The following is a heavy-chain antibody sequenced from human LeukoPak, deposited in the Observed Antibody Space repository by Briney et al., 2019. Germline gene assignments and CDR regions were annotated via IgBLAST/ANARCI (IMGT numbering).Heavy chain of an antibody. V-gene: IGHV3-21*01. CDR2: ICISSSYI. CDR3: AIDFGPITIFGVVTPFGY. CDR1: GFTFSSYS. D-gene: IGHD3-3*01. Sequence: GGALRLSCAASGFTFSSYSMNWVRPAPGKGLEWVSSICISSSYIYYADSVKGRFTSSRDNAKNSLYLQMNSLRAEDTAVYYCAIDFGPITIFGVVTPFGYWGQGTLVTVSS. J-gene: IGHJ4*02.